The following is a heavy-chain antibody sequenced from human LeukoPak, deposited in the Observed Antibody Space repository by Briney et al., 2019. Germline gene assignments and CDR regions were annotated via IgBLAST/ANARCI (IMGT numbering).Heavy chain of an antibody. CDR3: SHRHEYTSGLDY. CDR2: IYWDDDA. V-gene: IGHV2-5*02. Sequence: SGATLAKPTQTLTRPCTFSGLSLTTSGVGVGWFRQPHQKSPEWLAIIYWDDDADYNPSLRSRLTITQGTSKSQLVLTMTNMDPAETGTYFCSHRHEYTSGLDYWGQGSLVTVSS. CDR1: GLSLTTSGVG. D-gene: IGHD1-1*01. J-gene: IGHJ4*02.